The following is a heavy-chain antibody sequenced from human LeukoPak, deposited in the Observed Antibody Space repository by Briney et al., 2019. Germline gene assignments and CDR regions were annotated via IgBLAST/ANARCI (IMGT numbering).Heavy chain of an antibody. V-gene: IGHV4-39*07. CDR2: IYYSGST. CDR1: GGSISSSSYY. Sequence: PSETLSLTCTVSGGSISSSSYYWGWIRQPPGKGLEWIGSIYYSGSTYYNPSLKSRVTISVDTSKNQFSLKLSSVTAADTAVYYCARDYYYDSSVDAFDIWGQGTMVTVSS. CDR3: ARDYYYDSSVDAFDI. D-gene: IGHD3-22*01. J-gene: IGHJ3*02.